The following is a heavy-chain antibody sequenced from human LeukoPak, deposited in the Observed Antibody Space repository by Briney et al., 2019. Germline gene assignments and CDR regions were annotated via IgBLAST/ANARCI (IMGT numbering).Heavy chain of an antibody. Sequence: GSLRLSCAASGFTFSGFAMHWVRQASGKGLEWVGRIRSKTNNYATAYAASVKGRFTISRDDSKNTAYLQMNSLKTEDTAIYYCTTLSVGATLAFDIWGQGTMVTVSS. D-gene: IGHD1-26*01. J-gene: IGHJ3*02. CDR1: GFTFSGFA. CDR3: TTLSVGATLAFDI. V-gene: IGHV3-73*01. CDR2: IRSKTNNYAT.